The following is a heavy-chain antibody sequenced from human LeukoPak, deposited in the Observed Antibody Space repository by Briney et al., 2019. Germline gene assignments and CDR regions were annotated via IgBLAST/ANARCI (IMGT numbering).Heavy chain of an antibody. D-gene: IGHD4-11*01. J-gene: IGHJ6*03. Sequence: PSETLSLTCTVSGGSISSYYWSWIRQPPGKGLEWIGYIYYSGSTNYNPSLKSRATISVDTSKNQFSLKLSSVTAADTAVYYCARGAYSNYDHYYYYYYMDVWGKGTTVTVSS. CDR1: GGSISSYY. CDR2: IYYSGST. V-gene: IGHV4-59*01. CDR3: ARGAYSNYDHYYYYYYMDV.